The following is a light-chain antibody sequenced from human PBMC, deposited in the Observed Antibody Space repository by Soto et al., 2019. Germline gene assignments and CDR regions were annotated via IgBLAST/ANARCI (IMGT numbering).Light chain of an antibody. J-gene: IGKJ5*01. Sequence: EIVMTQSPATLSVSPGESATLSCRASQSVSSNLAWHQQKPGQAPRILMYDASTRATGISARFSGSGSGTEFTLTISSLQSEDFEVYYCQQYHNWSITVGQVTRL. CDR3: QQYHNWSIT. CDR1: QSVSSN. CDR2: DAS. V-gene: IGKV3-15*01.